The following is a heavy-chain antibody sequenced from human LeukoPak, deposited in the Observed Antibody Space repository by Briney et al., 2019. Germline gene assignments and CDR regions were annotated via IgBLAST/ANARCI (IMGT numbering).Heavy chain of an antibody. CDR1: GGSFSGYY. CDR2: IYYSGST. CDR3: ARAPSSSGFGMDV. V-gene: IGHV4-34*01. J-gene: IGHJ6*02. D-gene: IGHD6-19*01. Sequence: PSETLSLTCAVYGGSFSGYYWSWIRQPPGKGLEWIGSIYYSGSTYYNPSLKSRVTISVDTSKNQFSLKLSSVTAADTAVYYCARAPSSSGFGMDVWGQGTTVTVSS.